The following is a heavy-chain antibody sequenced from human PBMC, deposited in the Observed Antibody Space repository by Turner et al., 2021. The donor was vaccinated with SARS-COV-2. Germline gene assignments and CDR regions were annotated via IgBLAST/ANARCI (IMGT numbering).Heavy chain of an antibody. CDR2: ISYDGSSK. D-gene: IGHD6-13*01. CDR1: GFTFRSYA. J-gene: IGHJ6*02. Sequence: LQLVESGGGLVQPGGSLRVSCAASGFTFRSYAMHWVRQAPGKGLEWVAVISYDGSSKQFADSVKGRCTISRDNSKNTLDMELNSLRVEDTAVYYCARTYSSTPMDVWGQGTTVTVSS. V-gene: IGHV3-30-3*01. CDR3: ARTYSSTPMDV.